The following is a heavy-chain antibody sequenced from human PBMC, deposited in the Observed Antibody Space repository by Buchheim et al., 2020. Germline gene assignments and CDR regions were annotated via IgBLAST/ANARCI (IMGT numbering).Heavy chain of an antibody. J-gene: IGHJ4*02. Sequence: QVQLQQWGAGLLKPSETLSLTCAVYGGSFSGYYWSWIRQPPGKGLEWIGEINHRGSTNYNPSLKSRVTISVHTSKHQFSLKLSSVTAADTAVYYCARVRSGGHGYFDYWGQGTL. CDR3: ARVRSGGHGYFDY. CDR1: GGSFSGYY. D-gene: IGHD1-26*01. CDR2: INHRGST. V-gene: IGHV4-34*01.